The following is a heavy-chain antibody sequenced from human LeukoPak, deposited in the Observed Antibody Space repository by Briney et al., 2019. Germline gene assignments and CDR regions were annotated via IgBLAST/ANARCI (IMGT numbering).Heavy chain of an antibody. CDR1: GFSFSSHS. CDR3: ARTIVATLTIDY. J-gene: IGHJ4*02. CDR2: MSSTRNTI. Sequence: PGGSLRLTCAASGFSFSSHSMNWVRQAPGKGLEWVSYMSSTRNTIYYADSVKGRFTISRDNAKNSLYLQMNSLRAEDTAVYYCARTIVATLTIDYWGQGTLATVSS. V-gene: IGHV3-48*04. D-gene: IGHD5-12*01.